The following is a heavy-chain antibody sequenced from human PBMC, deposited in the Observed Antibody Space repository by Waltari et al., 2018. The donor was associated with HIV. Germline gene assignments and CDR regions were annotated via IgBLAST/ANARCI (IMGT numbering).Heavy chain of an antibody. V-gene: IGHV3-33*01. Sequence: QVQLVESGGGVVQPGRSLRLSCAASGFTFSSYGMHWVRQAPGKGVEWVAVIWYDGSNKYYADSVKGRFTISRDNSKNTLYLQMNSPRAEDTAVYYCARDGGGELLRRWYFDLWGRGTLVTVSS. CDR3: ARDGGGELLRRWYFDL. CDR1: GFTFSSYG. CDR2: IWYDGSNK. J-gene: IGHJ2*01. D-gene: IGHD1-26*01.